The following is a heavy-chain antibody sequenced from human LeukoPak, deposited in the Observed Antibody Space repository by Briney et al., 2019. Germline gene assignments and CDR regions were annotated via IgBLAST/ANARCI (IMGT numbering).Heavy chain of an antibody. V-gene: IGHV4-34*01. CDR2: INHSGST. Sequence: PSETLSLTCAVYGGSFSGYYWSWIRQPPGKGLEWIGEINHSGSTNYNPSLKSRVTISVDTSKNQFSLKLSSVTAADTAVYYCARARSFLGWLLPSYYFDYWGQGTLVTVSS. D-gene: IGHD3-22*01. CDR1: GGSFSGYY. J-gene: IGHJ4*02. CDR3: ARARSFLGWLLPSYYFDY.